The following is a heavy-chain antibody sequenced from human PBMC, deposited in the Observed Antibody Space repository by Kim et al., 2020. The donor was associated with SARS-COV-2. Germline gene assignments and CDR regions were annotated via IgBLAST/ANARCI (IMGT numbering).Heavy chain of an antibody. V-gene: IGHV3-30*04. CDR2: ISYDGSNK. J-gene: IGHJ4*02. D-gene: IGHD3-10*01. CDR3: AREGEELLWFGELFY. CDR1: GFTFSSYA. Sequence: GGSLRLSCAASGFTFSSYAMHWVRQAPGKGLEWVAVISYDGSNKYYADSVKGRFTISRDNSKNTLYLQMNSLRAEDTAVYYCAREGEELLWFGELFYWGQGTLVTVSS.